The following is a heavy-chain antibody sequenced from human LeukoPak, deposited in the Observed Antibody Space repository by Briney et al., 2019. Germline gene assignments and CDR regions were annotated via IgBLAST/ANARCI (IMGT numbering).Heavy chain of an antibody. D-gene: IGHD3-3*01. J-gene: IGHJ5*02. CDR3: ARLKGSDYDFWSGYSGHWFDP. CDR1: GGSFSGYY. Sequence: SETLSLTCAVYGGSFSGYYWSWIRQPPGKGLEWIGSIYHSGSTYYNPSLKSRVTISVDTSKNQFSLKLSSVTAADTAVYYCARLKGSDYDFWSGYSGHWFDPWGQGTLVTVSS. V-gene: IGHV4-34*01. CDR2: IYHSGST.